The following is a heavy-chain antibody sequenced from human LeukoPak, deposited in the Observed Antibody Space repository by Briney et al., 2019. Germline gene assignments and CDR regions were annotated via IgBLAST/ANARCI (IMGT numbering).Heavy chain of an antibody. Sequence: PSETLSLTCTVSGGSISSSSYYWSWIRQPPGKGLEWIGEINHSGSTNYNPSLKSRVTISVDTSKNQFSLKLSSVTAADTAVYYCAREVLWFGDPRCWFDPWGQGTLVTVSS. CDR1: GGSISSSSYY. J-gene: IGHJ5*02. CDR2: INHSGST. CDR3: AREVLWFGDPRCWFDP. V-gene: IGHV4-39*07. D-gene: IGHD3-10*01.